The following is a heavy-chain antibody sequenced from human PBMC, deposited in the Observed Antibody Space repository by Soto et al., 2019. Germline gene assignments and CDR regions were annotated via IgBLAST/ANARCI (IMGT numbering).Heavy chain of an antibody. CDR1: GFTFSSYA. D-gene: IGHD2-15*01. CDR3: ARGGLGILWYFDY. Sequence: GGSLRLSCAASGFTFSSYAMHWVRQAPGKGLEWVAVISYDGSNKYYADSVKGRFTISRDNSKNTLYLQMNSLRAEDTAVYYCARGGLGILWYFDYWGQGTLVTVSS. CDR2: ISYDGSNK. J-gene: IGHJ4*02. V-gene: IGHV3-30-3*01.